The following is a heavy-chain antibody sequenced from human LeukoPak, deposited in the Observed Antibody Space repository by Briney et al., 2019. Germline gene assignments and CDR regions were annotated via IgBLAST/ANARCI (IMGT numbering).Heavy chain of an antibody. D-gene: IGHD3-3*01. CDR1: VFTLSIYG. Sequence: PVRSLSLSCASSVFTLSIYGTHGVRQAPCKGLECVAVIWYVGSNKYYADSVKGRFTISRDNSKNTLYLQMSSLRAEDTAVYYCARSDDFWSGYTDYWGQGTLVTVSS. V-gene: IGHV3-33*01. J-gene: IGHJ4*02. CDR3: ARSDDFWSGYTDY. CDR2: IWYVGSNK.